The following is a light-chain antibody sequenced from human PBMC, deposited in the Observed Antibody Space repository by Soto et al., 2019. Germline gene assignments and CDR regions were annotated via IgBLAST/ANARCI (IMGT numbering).Light chain of an antibody. Sequence: DIVMTQSPLSRPVTPGDPASISCRSSQSLLNSNGYNYLDWYLQKPGQSPQLLIYGASSRATGIPDRFSGSGSGTDFTLTISRLEPEDFAVYYCQQYGSSLITFGQGTRLEIK. CDR2: GAS. J-gene: IGKJ5*01. CDR1: QSLLNSNGYNY. V-gene: IGKV2-28*01. CDR3: QQYGSSLIT.